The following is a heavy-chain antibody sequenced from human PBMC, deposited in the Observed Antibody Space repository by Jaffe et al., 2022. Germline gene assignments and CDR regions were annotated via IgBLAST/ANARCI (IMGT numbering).Heavy chain of an antibody. CDR1: GYTFTGYY. D-gene: IGHD3-9*01. CDR2: INPNSGGT. J-gene: IGHJ6*03. Sequence: QVQLVQSGAEVKKPGASVKVSCKASGYTFTGYYMHWVRQAPGQGLEWMGWINPNSGGTNYAQKFQGRVTMTRDTSISTAYMELSRLRSDDTAVYYCARDHDDILTGYYPLPYYYYMDVWGKGTTVTVSS. V-gene: IGHV1-2*02. CDR3: ARDHDDILTGYYPLPYYYYMDV.